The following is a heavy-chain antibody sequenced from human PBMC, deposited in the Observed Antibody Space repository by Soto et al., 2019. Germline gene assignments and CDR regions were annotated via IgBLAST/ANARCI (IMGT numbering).Heavy chain of an antibody. J-gene: IGHJ6*02. D-gene: IGHD1-1*01. V-gene: IGHV3-23*01. Sequence: GGSLRLSCAASGFTFSSYAMSWVRQAPGKGLEWVSAISGSGGSTYYADSVKGRFTISRDNSKNTLYLQMNSLRAEDTAVYYCAKPRNGGRDHYYYGMDVWGQGTTVTVSS. CDR1: GFTFSSYA. CDR3: AKPRNGGRDHYYYGMDV. CDR2: ISGSGGST.